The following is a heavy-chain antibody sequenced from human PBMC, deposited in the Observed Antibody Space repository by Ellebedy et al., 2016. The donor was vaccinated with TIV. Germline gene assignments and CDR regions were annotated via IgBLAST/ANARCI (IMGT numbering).Heavy chain of an antibody. D-gene: IGHD5-24*01. Sequence: GESLKISCAASGFTFSSYSMNWVRQAPGKGLEWVSYISSTSSTIYYADSVKGRFTISRDNAKNSLSLQMNSLRAEDTAVYYCARGGDGYNYSPFDYWGQGTLVTVSS. CDR1: GFTFSSYS. CDR2: ISSTSSTI. CDR3: ARGGDGYNYSPFDY. J-gene: IGHJ4*02. V-gene: IGHV3-48*01.